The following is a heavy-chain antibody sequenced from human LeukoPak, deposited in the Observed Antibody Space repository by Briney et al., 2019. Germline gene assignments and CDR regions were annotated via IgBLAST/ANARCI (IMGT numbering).Heavy chain of an antibody. V-gene: IGHV1-69*13. CDR3: AREPHYYDSSGYYTGRNGFDY. Sequence: GASVKVSCKASGGTFSSYAISWVRQAPGQGLEWMGGIIPIFGTANYAQKFQGRVTITADESTSTAYMELSSLRSEDTAVYYCAREPHYYDSSGYYTGRNGFDYWGQGTLVTVSS. CDR1: GGTFSSYA. CDR2: IIPIFGTA. J-gene: IGHJ4*02. D-gene: IGHD3-22*01.